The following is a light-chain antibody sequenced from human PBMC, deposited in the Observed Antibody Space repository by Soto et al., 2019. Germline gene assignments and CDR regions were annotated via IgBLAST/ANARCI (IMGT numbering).Light chain of an antibody. CDR3: QKYNSAHHT. J-gene: IGKJ2*01. Sequence: DIQMTQSPSSLSASVGDRVTITCRASQDIINYLAWYQQKPGKVPKLLIYAASTLQSGVPSRFSGSGSGTYFTLTISRLEHEDVATYFFQKYNSAHHTFGQGTKLEMK. V-gene: IGKV1-27*01. CDR1: QDIINY. CDR2: AAS.